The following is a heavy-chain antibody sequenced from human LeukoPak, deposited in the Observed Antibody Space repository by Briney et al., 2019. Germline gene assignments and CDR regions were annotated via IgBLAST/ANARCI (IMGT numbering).Heavy chain of an antibody. D-gene: IGHD3-10*01. J-gene: IGHJ4*02. V-gene: IGHV3-23*01. CDR1: GGSISSGDYY. CDR2: ISGSGGST. CDR3: AKDRATYYYYFDY. Sequence: ETLSLTCTVSGGSISSGDYYWSWIRQAPGKGLEWVSAISGSGGSTYYADSVKGRFTISRDNSKNTLYLQMNSLRAEDMAVYYCAKDRATYYYYFDYWGQGTLVTVSS.